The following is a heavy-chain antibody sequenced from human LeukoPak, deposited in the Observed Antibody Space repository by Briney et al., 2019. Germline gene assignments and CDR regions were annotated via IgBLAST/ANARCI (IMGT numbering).Heavy chain of an antibody. Sequence: PGGSLRLSCAASGFTFSNYSMNWVRQAPGKGLEWVSSISSSSSYIYYADSVKGRFTISRDNAKNSLYLQMNSLRAEDTAVYYCARDLSMFLEWWQTYYFDYWGQGTLVTVSS. CDR1: GFTFSNYS. CDR2: ISSSSSYI. CDR3: ARDLSMFLEWWQTYYFDY. D-gene: IGHD3-3*01. J-gene: IGHJ4*02. V-gene: IGHV3-21*01.